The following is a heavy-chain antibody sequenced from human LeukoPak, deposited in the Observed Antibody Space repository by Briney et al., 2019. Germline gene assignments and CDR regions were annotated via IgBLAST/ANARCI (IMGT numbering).Heavy chain of an antibody. CDR3: ARASGHYGSGRNNWFDP. CDR2: INPNSGGT. CDR1: GYTFTGYY. J-gene: IGHJ5*02. D-gene: IGHD3-10*01. Sequence: ASVKVSCKASGYTFTGYYMHWVRQAPGQGLEWMGWINPNSGGTNYAQKFQGWVTMTRDTSISTAYMELSRLRSDDTAVYYCARASGHYGSGRNNWFDPWGQGTLVTVSS. V-gene: IGHV1-2*04.